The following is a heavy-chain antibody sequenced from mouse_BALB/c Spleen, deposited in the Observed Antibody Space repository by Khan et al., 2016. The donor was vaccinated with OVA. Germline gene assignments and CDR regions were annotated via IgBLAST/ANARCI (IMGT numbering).Heavy chain of an antibody. CDR1: GYSITSDYA. J-gene: IGHJ4*01. Sequence: EVQLQESGPGLVKPSQSLSLTCTVTGYSITSDYAWNWIRQFPGNKLEWMGYISYSGSTNYNQDLKSRISITGDTSKNQIFLQLNSVTTEDTATYYCARDGTRYNYVMDYWGQGTSVTVSS. D-gene: IGHD2-1*01. CDR3: ARDGTRYNYVMDY. V-gene: IGHV3-2*02. CDR2: ISYSGST.